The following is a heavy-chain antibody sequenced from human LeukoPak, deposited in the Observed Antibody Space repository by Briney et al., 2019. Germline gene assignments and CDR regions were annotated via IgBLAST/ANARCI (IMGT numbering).Heavy chain of an antibody. V-gene: IGHV4-31*03. CDR2: IYYSGST. CDR1: GGSISSGGYY. D-gene: IGHD3-22*01. CDR3: ARYPSYDGSGPSWFDP. Sequence: PSRTLSLTCTVSGGSISSGGYYWSWIRQHPGKGLEWIGYIYYSGSTYYNPSLKSRVTISVDTSKNQFSLKLSSVTAADTAVYYCARYPSYDGSGPSWFDPWGQGTLVTVSS. J-gene: IGHJ5*02.